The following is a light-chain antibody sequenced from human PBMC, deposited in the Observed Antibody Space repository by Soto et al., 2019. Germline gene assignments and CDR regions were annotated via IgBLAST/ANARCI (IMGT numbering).Light chain of an antibody. CDR1: SSNIGSNT. CDR3: AAWDDSLDGVI. V-gene: IGLV1-44*01. CDR2: NNN. J-gene: IGLJ2*01. Sequence: QSVLTQPPSASGTPGQRVTISCSGSSSNIGSNTVNWYQQLPGTAPQLLIYNNNQRPSGVPDRFSGSKSGTSASLAISGLQSEDDADYYCAAWDDSLDGVIFGGGIKLTVL.